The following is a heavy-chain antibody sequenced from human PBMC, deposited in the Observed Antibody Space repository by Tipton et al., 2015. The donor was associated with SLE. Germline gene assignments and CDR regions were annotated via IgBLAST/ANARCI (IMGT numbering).Heavy chain of an antibody. CDR1: GDSVSSYNAA. J-gene: IGHJ5*02. Sequence: GLVKPSQSLSLTCAISGDSVSSYNAAWNWIRQSPSRGLEWLGRTYYRSKWSNEYAVSVRSRITISPDTSKNQVSLQLNSVTPEDTAVYYCARIPFQSLATEPDPWGQGTLVTVSS. CDR2: TYYRSKWSN. V-gene: IGHV6-1*01. D-gene: IGHD2-21*01. CDR3: ARIPFQSLATEPDP.